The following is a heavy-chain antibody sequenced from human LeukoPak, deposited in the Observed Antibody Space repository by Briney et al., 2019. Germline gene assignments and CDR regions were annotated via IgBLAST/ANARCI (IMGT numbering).Heavy chain of an antibody. V-gene: IGHV5-51*01. J-gene: IGHJ4*02. D-gene: IGHD1-14*01. CDR3: AKRYPEIDY. CDR2: IYPGDSDT. Sequence: GEPLKISCKGSGYSFTSYWIGWVRQMPGKGLEWMGIIYPGDSDTRYSPSFQGQDTISANKYISTAYLQWSSLRASDTVMYYCAKRYPEIDYWGQGTLVTVSS. CDR1: GYSFTSYW.